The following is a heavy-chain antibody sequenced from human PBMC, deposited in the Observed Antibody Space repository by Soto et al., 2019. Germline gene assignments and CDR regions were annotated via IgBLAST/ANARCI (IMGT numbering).Heavy chain of an antibody. CDR2: ISAYNGNT. V-gene: IGHV1-18*01. CDR3: ARDSPPPRE. Sequence: QVQLVQSGXEXXXXGASVKVSCKASGYTYTSYAISWVRQAPGQGLEWMGWISAYNGNTNYAQKLQGRVTMTTDTSTSTAYMELRSLRSDDTAVYYCARDSPPPREWGQGTLVTVSS. J-gene: IGHJ4*02. CDR1: GYTYTSYA.